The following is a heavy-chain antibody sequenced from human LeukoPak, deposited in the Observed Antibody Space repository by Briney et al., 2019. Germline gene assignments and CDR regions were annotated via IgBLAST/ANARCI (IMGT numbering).Heavy chain of an antibody. D-gene: IGHD2-2*01. J-gene: IGHJ6*02. CDR1: GGSFSGYY. Sequence: SETLSLTCAVYGGSFSGYYWSWIRQPPGKGLEWIGGINHSGSTNYNPSLKSRVTISVDTSKNQFSLKLSSVTAADTAVYYCARGPPAKPGTGYYYGMDVWGQGTTVTVSS. CDR3: ARGPPAKPGTGYYYGMDV. CDR2: INHSGST. V-gene: IGHV4-34*01.